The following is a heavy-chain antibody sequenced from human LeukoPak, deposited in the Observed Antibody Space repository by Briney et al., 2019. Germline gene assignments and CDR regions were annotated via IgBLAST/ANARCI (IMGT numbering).Heavy chain of an antibody. D-gene: IGHD6-13*01. CDR3: ARGPNYAHYSSPWEGAFDI. V-gene: IGHV1-46*01. Sequence: ASVRVSCKASGYTFTSYYMHWVRQAPGQGLEWMGIINPSGGSTSYAQKFQGRVTMTRDTSTSTVYMELSSLRSEDTAVYYCARGPNYAHYSSPWEGAFDIWGQGTMVTVSS. J-gene: IGHJ3*02. CDR2: INPSGGST. CDR1: GYTFTSYY.